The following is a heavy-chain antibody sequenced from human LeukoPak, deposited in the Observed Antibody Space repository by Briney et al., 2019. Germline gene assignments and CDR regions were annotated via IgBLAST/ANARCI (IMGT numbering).Heavy chain of an antibody. CDR1: GYTFTDYY. D-gene: IGHD3-22*01. CDR2: ISPKSGVT. Sequence: GASMKVSCNTSGYTFTDYYIHWVRQAPGQGLEWMGWISPKSGVTNYAQNFQDRVTLTSDTSISTAYMDLSGLTSGDTAVYYCARALGNYYDSTVYQAYWGQGHLVTVSS. CDR3: ARALGNYYDSTVYQAY. V-gene: IGHV1-2*02. J-gene: IGHJ4*02.